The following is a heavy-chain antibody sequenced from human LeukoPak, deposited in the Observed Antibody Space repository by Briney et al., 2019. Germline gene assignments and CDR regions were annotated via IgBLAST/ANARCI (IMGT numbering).Heavy chain of an antibody. CDR1: GFAFSVYW. CDR2: IKQDGSEI. Sequence: PGGSLRLSCAASGFAFSVYWMSWARQAPGKGLEWVANIKQDGSEIYYVDSVKGRFTISRDNAKNSLNLQLNSLRVEATAVDYCAVAETTNYCERLRLLHWGQETRDTVSS. CDR3: AVAETTNYCERLRLLH. D-gene: IGHD3-22*01. J-gene: IGHJ4*02. V-gene: IGHV3-7*01.